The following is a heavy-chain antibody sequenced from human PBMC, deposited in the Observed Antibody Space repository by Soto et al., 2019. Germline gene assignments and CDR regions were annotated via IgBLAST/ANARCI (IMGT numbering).Heavy chain of an antibody. CDR3: ARGVGPSPLGD. V-gene: IGHV4-59*01. CDR1: GGSISVYY. Sequence: PSETLSLTCTVSGGSISVYYWSWIRQSPRQGLEWIGYVYDNGRPYYSPSLKSRVTISADTSKNQISLKLTSATAADTAVYYCARGVGPSPLGDWGRGTLVTVSS. D-gene: IGHD1-26*01. J-gene: IGHJ4*01. CDR2: VYDNGRP.